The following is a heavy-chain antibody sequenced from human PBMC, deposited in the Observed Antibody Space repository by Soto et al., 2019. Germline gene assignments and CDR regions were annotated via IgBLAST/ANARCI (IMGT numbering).Heavy chain of an antibody. J-gene: IGHJ3*02. Sequence: GGSLRLSCAASGFTFSSYAMSWVRQAPGKGLEWVSAISGSGGSTYYADPVKGRFTISRDNSKNTLDLQMNSLRAEDTAVYYCAKDELWFGETTAFDIWGQRTMVTVSS. D-gene: IGHD3-10*01. V-gene: IGHV3-23*01. CDR2: ISGSGGST. CDR1: GFTFSSYA. CDR3: AKDELWFGETTAFDI.